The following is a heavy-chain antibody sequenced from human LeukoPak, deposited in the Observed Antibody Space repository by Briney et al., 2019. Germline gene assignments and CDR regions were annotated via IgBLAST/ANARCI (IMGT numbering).Heavy chain of an antibody. D-gene: IGHD1-26*01. V-gene: IGHV4-30-4*08. Sequence: SQTLSLTCTVSGGSINSGDYYWSWIRQPPGKGLEWIGYIYYSGSTYYNPSLKSRVTISVDTSKNQFSLKLSSVAAADTAVYYRARDSGSYCFNWGQGTLVTVSS. CDR1: GGSINSGDYY. J-gene: IGHJ4*02. CDR2: IYYSGST. CDR3: ARDSGSYCFN.